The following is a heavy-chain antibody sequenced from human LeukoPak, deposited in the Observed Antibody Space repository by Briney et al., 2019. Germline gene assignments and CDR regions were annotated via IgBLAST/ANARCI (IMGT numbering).Heavy chain of an antibody. D-gene: IGHD3-16*01. CDR3: ARDDYGVFDAFDV. CDR1: GGSISSHY. CDR2: IYNSGST. Sequence: SETLSLTCTVSGGSISSHYWSWIRQPPGKRLEWIGYIYNSGSTNYNPSLKSRVTISLDTSKNQFSLRLTSVTAADTAVYFCARDDYGVFDAFDVWGQGTVVTVSS. V-gene: IGHV4-59*08. J-gene: IGHJ3*01.